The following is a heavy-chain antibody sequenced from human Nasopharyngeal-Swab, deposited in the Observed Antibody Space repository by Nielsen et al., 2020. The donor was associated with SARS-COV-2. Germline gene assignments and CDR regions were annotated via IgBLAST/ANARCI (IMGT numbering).Heavy chain of an antibody. J-gene: IGHJ3*02. CDR2: IYQSGST. D-gene: IGHD6-13*01. CDR3: ARERGARDPESSRGGALDI. V-gene: IGHV4-61*01. Sequence: SETLSLTCTVSGGSVSSGSYYWSWIRQPPGKGLSRIGYIYQSGSTNYNPSLKSRVTISVDTSKNQFSLKLSSVTAADTAVDYCARERGARDPESSRGGALDIGGQGTMVTVSS. CDR1: GGSVSSGSYY.